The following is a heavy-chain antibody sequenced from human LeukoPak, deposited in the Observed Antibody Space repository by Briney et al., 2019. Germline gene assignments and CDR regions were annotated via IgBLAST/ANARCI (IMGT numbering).Heavy chain of an antibody. D-gene: IGHD2-21*02. CDR1: GGTFSRSA. J-gene: IGHJ6*02. Sequence: GASVTVSCTASGGTFSRSAVSWVRQAPGQGLEWMGGIIPTLGTTNYGQKFQGRVTITADESTSTAYLEVSSLRSEDTAAYYCARRDCGGDCSSAYYYYYGMDVWGQGTTVIVSS. V-gene: IGHV1-69*13. CDR2: IIPTLGTT. CDR3: ARRDCGGDCSSAYYYYYGMDV.